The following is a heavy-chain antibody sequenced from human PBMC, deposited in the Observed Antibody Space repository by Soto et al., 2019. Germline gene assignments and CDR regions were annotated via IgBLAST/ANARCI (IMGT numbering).Heavy chain of an antibody. CDR3: ATPYYYGSGSYLLGYYYYYGMDV. Sequence: QVQLVQSGAEVKKPGSSVKVSCKASGGTFSSYAISWVRQAPGQGLEWMGGIIPIFGTANYAQKFQGRVTITADESTSTAYMELSSLRTEDRAVYCCATPYYYGSGSYLLGYYYYYGMDVWGQGTTVTVSS. V-gene: IGHV1-69*01. CDR2: IIPIFGTA. CDR1: GGTFSSYA. J-gene: IGHJ6*02. D-gene: IGHD3-10*01.